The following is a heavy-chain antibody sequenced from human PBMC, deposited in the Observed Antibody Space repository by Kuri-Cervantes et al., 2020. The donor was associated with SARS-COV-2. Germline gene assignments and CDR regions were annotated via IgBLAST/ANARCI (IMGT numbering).Heavy chain of an antibody. CDR1: GGSISSGIYY. V-gene: IGHV4-30-4*01. CDR3: ARDLSGSKHDYGVFNLFDP. Sequence: SETLSLTCTVSGGSISSGIYYWNWIRQPPGKGLEWNGYIYYRGSTYYNPSLKSRVTISVDTSKSQFSLTLSSVTAADTAVYYCARDLSGSKHDYGVFNLFDPWGQGTLVTVSS. J-gene: IGHJ5*02. CDR2: IYYRGST. D-gene: IGHD4-17*01.